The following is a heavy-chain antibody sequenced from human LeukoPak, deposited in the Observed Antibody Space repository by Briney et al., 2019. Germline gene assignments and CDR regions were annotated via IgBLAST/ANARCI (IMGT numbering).Heavy chain of an antibody. CDR3: AREPTWWEPRAFDI. CDR1: GYTFTGYY. J-gene: IGHJ3*02. D-gene: IGHD1-26*01. CDR2: INPNSGGT. Sequence: ASVKVSCKASGYTFTGYYMHWVRQAPGQGLEWMGWINPNSGGTNYAQKFQGRVTMTRDTSISTAYMELSRLRSDDMAVYYCAREPTWWEPRAFDIWGQGTMVTVSS. V-gene: IGHV1-2*02.